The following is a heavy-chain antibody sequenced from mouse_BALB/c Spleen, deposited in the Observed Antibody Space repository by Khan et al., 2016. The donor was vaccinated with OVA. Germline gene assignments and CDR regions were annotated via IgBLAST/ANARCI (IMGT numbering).Heavy chain of an antibody. J-gene: IGHJ3*01. Sequence: EVQLVESGGDLVKPGGSLKLSCAASGFTFSNYAMSWVRQTPEKRLEWVASISSGGTTYFPDSVKGRFTISRDNGRNILYLQMSSLRSEDTAMYYCARDYWFTYWGQGTLVT. CDR2: ISSGGTT. CDR3: ARDYWFTY. V-gene: IGHV5-6-5*01. CDR1: GFTFSNYA.